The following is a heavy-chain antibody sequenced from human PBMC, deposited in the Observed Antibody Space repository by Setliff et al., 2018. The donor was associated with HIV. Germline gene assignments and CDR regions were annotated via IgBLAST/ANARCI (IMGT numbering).Heavy chain of an antibody. Sequence: GGSLRLSCAASGFTCSSSWMSWVRQAPGKGLEWVANIHKDGSEKYYADSVKGRFTISRDNSKNTLFLQMNSLRPEDTAVYYCARDCRVGWVFTYGMDVWGQGTLVT. CDR1: GFTCSSSW. J-gene: IGHJ6*02. D-gene: IGHD6-13*01. V-gene: IGHV3-7*03. CDR3: ARDCRVGWVFTYGMDV. CDR2: IHKDGSEK.